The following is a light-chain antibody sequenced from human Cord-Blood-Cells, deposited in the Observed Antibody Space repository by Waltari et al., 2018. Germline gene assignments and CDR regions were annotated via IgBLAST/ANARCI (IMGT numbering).Light chain of an antibody. CDR2: WAS. CDR1: QSVLYSSNNKNY. J-gene: IGKJ1*01. V-gene: IGKV4-1*01. CDR3: QQYYSTPT. Sequence: DIVMTQSPDSLAVSLGERATINCKSSQSVLYSSNNKNYLAWYQKKPGHPPNLLIYWASTREAGVPDRFSCSGSGTDFTLTISSLQAKDVAVYYCQQYYSTPTFGQGTKGEIK.